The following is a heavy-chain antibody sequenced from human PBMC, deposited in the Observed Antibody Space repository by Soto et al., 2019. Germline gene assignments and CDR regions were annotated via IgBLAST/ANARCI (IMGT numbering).Heavy chain of an antibody. CDR1: GYTFTGYY. D-gene: IGHD3-22*01. V-gene: IGHV1-2*02. J-gene: IGHJ5*02. CDR3: ARGPYYYDSSGPPSAS. Sequence: ASVKVSCKASGYTFTGYYMHRVRQAPGQGLEWMGWINPNSGGTNYAQKFQGRVTMTRDTSISTAYMELSRLRSDDTAVYYCARGPYYYDSSGPPSASWGQGTLVTVSS. CDR2: INPNSGGT.